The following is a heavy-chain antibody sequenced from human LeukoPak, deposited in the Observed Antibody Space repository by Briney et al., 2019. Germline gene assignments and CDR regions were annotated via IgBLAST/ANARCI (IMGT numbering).Heavy chain of an antibody. CDR1: GFTFSSYW. Sequence: GGSLRLSCAASGFTFSSYWMSWVRQAPGKGLGWVANIKQDGSEKYYVDSVKGRFTISRDNAKNSLYLQMNSLRAEDTAVYYCARFGYSHGYGWGGGYYYYYMDVWGKGTTVTVSS. CDR3: ARFGYSHGYGWGGGYYYYYMDV. J-gene: IGHJ6*03. V-gene: IGHV3-7*01. D-gene: IGHD5-18*01. CDR2: IKQDGSEK.